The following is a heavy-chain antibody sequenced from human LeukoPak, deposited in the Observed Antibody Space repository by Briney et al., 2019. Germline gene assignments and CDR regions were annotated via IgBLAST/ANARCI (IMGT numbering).Heavy chain of an antibody. CDR3: ARGVRDIVVVPAAIAWYFDL. CDR2: IYPGESDT. Sequence: GESLKISCKGSGYSFTNFWIGWVRQMPGKGLDWMGIIYPGESDTRYSPSFQSQVTISADKSISTAYLQWSSLKASDTAMYYCARGVRDIVVVPAAIAWYFDLWGRGTLVTVSS. J-gene: IGHJ2*01. CDR1: GYSFTNFW. D-gene: IGHD2-2*01. V-gene: IGHV5-51*01.